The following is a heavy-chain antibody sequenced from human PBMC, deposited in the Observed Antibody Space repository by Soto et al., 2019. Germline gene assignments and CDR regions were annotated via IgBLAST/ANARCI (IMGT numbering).Heavy chain of an antibody. CDR3: TKDGDGYDFAFDS. V-gene: IGHV3-23*01. J-gene: IGHJ3*02. CDR1: GFIFSDYG. CDR2: ITKTGRST. D-gene: IGHD5-12*01. Sequence: LRLSCTTSGFIFSDYGMNWVRQAPGKGLEWVSGITKTGRSTFLADSVKGRFTISRDKLKNIVYLQMNSLRLDDTALYYCTKDGDGYDFAFDSWGQGTIVTVSS.